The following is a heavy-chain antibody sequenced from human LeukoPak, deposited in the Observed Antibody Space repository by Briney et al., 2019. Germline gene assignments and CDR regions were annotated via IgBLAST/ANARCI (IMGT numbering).Heavy chain of an antibody. CDR3: ARAPYDSSGYTSFQH. CDR2: FDPEDGET. D-gene: IGHD3-22*01. J-gene: IGHJ1*01. Sequence: KVSCKVSGYTLTELSMHWVRQAPGKGLEWMGGFDPEDGETIYAQKFQGRVTMTEDTSTDTAYMELSSLRSEDTAVYYCARAPYDSSGYTSFQHWGQGTLVTVSS. CDR1: GYTLTELS. V-gene: IGHV1-24*01.